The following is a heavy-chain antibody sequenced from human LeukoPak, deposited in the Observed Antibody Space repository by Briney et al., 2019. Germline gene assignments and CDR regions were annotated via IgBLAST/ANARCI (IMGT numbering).Heavy chain of an antibody. CDR2: ISSSGSTI. Sequence: GGSLRLSCAASGFTFSGYEMNWVRQAPGKGLEWVSYISSSGSTIYYADSVKGRFTISRDNAKNSLYLQMNSLRAEDTAVYYCARVLGNPYFDYWGQGTLVTVSS. CDR3: ARVLGNPYFDY. CDR1: GFTFSGYE. J-gene: IGHJ4*02. D-gene: IGHD3-3*02. V-gene: IGHV3-48*03.